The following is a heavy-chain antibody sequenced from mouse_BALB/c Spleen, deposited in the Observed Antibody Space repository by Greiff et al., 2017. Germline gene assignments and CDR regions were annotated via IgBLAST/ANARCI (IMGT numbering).Heavy chain of an antibody. CDR2: ISTYYGDA. CDR3: ARSLGRYFDY. Sequence: VKLMESGAELVRPGVSVKISCKGSGYTFTDYAMHWVKQSHAKSLEWIGVISTYYGDASYNQKFKGKATMTVDKSSSTAYMELARLTSEDSAIYYCARSLGRYFDYWGQGTTLTVSS. V-gene: IGHV1S137*01. D-gene: IGHD1-1*01. CDR1: GYTFTDYA. J-gene: IGHJ2*01.